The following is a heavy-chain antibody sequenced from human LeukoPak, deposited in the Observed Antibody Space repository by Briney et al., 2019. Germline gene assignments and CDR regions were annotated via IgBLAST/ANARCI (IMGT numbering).Heavy chain of an antibody. CDR2: ISSSSRNT. Sequence: AGSLLLSCAVSGFTFSTYSMTWVRQAPGKGLEWVSSISSSSRNTYYADSVRGRFTISRDNAKNSLYLQMNSLRAEDTAVYYCARGGTFGVDISDYWGKGTMVSSSS. J-gene: IGHJ4*02. CDR1: GFTFSTYS. V-gene: IGHV3-21*01. D-gene: IGHD3-3*01. CDR3: ARGGTFGVDISDY.